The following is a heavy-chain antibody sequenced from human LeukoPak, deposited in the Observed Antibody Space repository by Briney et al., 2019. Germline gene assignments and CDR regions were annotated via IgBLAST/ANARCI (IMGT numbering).Heavy chain of an antibody. J-gene: IGHJ4*02. CDR1: RFTFDDYA. D-gene: IGHD6-13*01. Sequence: GGSLRLSCAASRFTFDDYAMHWVRQAPGKGLEWVSGISWNGFSTGYADSVKGRFTISRDNAKNSLYLQMNSLRAEDTALYYCARDSRPVLYSSSWYGNFDYWGQGTLVTVSS. CDR2: ISWNGFST. CDR3: ARDSRPVLYSSSWYGNFDY. V-gene: IGHV3-9*01.